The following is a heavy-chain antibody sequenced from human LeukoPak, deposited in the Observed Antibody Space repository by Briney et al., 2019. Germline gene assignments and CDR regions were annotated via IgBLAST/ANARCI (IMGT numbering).Heavy chain of an antibody. J-gene: IGHJ5*02. D-gene: IGHD3-3*01. CDR3: ARLTYYDPAGFDP. CDR2: IYYSGST. V-gene: IGHV4-39*01. Sequence: SETLSLTCTVSGCSISSSSYYWGWIRQPPGKGLEWIGSIYYSGSTYYNPSLKSRVTISVDTSKNQFSLKLSSVTAADTDVYYCARLTYYDPAGFDPWGQGTLVTVSS. CDR1: GCSISSSSYY.